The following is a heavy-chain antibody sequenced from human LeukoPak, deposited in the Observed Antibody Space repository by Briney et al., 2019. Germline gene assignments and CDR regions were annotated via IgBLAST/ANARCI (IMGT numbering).Heavy chain of an antibody. V-gene: IGHV1-2*02. D-gene: IGHD6-19*01. J-gene: IGHJ4*02. Sequence: ASVKVSCKASGYTFTGYYMHWVRQAPGQGLEWMGWINPNSGGTNYAQKFQGRVTMTRDTSISTAYMELSRLRSDDTAVYYCARAGRDPPLSSPKYYFDYWGQGTLVTVSS. CDR3: ARAGRDPPLSSPKYYFDY. CDR1: GYTFTGYY. CDR2: INPNSGGT.